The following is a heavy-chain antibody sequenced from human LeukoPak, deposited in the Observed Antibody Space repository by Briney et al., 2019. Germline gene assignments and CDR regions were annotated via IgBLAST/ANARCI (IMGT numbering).Heavy chain of an antibody. Sequence: PGGSLRLSCAASGFTFSSYSMNWVRQAPGKGLEWASSISSSSSYIYYADSVKGRFTISRDNAKNSLYLQMNSLRAEDTAVYYCASGDSSGWYDHFDYWGQGTLVTVSS. V-gene: IGHV3-21*01. D-gene: IGHD6-19*01. CDR2: ISSSSSYI. CDR1: GFTFSSYS. CDR3: ASGDSSGWYDHFDY. J-gene: IGHJ4*02.